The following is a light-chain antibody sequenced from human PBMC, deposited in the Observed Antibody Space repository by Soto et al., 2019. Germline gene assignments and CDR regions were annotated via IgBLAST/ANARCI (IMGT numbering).Light chain of an antibody. V-gene: IGKV1-8*01. J-gene: IGKJ2*01. Sequence: IQMTQSPSTLSASAGYRVTITCRASQGISSYLAWYQQKPGKAPKLLIYTASTLQSGVPSRFSGSGSGTDFTLTISCLQSEDFATYYCQQYYSYPYTFGQGTKVDIK. CDR1: QGISSY. CDR2: TAS. CDR3: QQYYSYPYT.